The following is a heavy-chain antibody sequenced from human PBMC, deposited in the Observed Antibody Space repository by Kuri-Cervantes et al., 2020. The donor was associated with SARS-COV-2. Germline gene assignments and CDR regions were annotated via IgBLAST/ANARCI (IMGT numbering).Heavy chain of an antibody. Sequence: GGSLRLSCAASGLTFSSYGMHWVRQAPGKGLGWVAFIRYDGSNKYYADSVKGRFTISRDNSKNTLYLQMNSLRAEDTAVYYCAKDMYYDSSGFYDAFDIWGQGTMVTVSS. CDR1: GLTFSSYG. CDR3: AKDMYYDSSGFYDAFDI. V-gene: IGHV3-30*02. CDR2: IRYDGSNK. D-gene: IGHD3-22*01. J-gene: IGHJ3*02.